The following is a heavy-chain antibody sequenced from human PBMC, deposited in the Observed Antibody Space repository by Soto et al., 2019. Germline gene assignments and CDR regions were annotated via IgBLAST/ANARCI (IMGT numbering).Heavy chain of an antibody. J-gene: IGHJ5*02. D-gene: IGHD2-8*01. CDR3: ARYFSWFEP. CDR1: VYSISSGYY. V-gene: IGHV4-38-2*01. Sequence: PSETLSLTCAFSVYSISSGYYWGWIRQPPGKGLEWIGSIYHSGSTYYNPSLKSRVTISVDTSKNQFSLKLSSVTAADTAVCYCARYFSWFEPWGQGTL. CDR2: IYHSGST.